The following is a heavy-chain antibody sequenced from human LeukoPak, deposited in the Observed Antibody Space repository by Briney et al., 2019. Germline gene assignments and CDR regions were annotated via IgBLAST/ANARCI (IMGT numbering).Heavy chain of an antibody. Sequence: GGSLRLSCAVSGFTFSSYWMHWVRQVPGKGLVWVSRINSHGSSTSYADSVKGRFTISRDNAKNSLYLQMNSLRAEDTAVYYCTRDGATRGVRYYYGMDVWGQGTTVTVTS. J-gene: IGHJ6*02. CDR3: TRDGATRGVRYYYGMDV. CDR2: INSHGSST. CDR1: GFTFSSYW. V-gene: IGHV3-74*01. D-gene: IGHD5-24*01.